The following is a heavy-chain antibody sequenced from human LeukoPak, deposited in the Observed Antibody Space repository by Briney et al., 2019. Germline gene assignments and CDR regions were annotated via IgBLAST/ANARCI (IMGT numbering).Heavy chain of an antibody. Sequence: PSQTLSLTCTVSGGSISSGGYYWSWIRQPPGKGLEWIGYIYHSGSTYYNPSLKSRVTISVDTSKNQFSLKLSSVTAADTAVYYCARIHSSSWYYFDYWGQGTLVTVSS. D-gene: IGHD6-13*01. CDR3: ARIHSSSWYYFDY. CDR2: IYHSGST. J-gene: IGHJ4*02. CDR1: GGSISSGGYY. V-gene: IGHV4-30-2*05.